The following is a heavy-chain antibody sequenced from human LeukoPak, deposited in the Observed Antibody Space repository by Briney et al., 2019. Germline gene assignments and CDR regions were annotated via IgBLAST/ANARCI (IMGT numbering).Heavy chain of an antibody. D-gene: IGHD3-9*01. J-gene: IGHJ4*02. V-gene: IGHV1-2*02. Sequence: ASVKVSCKASGYTFTGYYMHWVRQAPGQGLEWMGWINPNSGGTNYAQKFQGRVTMTRDTSISTAYMELSRLRSDDTAVYYCARSPLNYDILTGYYKLFDYRGQGTLVTVSS. CDR2: INPNSGGT. CDR1: GYTFTGYY. CDR3: ARSPLNYDILTGYYKLFDY.